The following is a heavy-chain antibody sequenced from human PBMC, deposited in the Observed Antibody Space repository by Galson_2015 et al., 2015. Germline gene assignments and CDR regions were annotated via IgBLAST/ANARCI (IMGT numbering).Heavy chain of an antibody. J-gene: IGHJ4*02. Sequence: SLRLSCAASGFTFGDYVMSWVRQAPGKGLEWVGFIRSKAYGGTTEYAASVKGRFTISRDDSKSIAYLQMNSLKTEDTAVYYCTRDGFTMVRGVIIGTSGAFDYWGQGTLVTVSS. V-gene: IGHV3-49*04. CDR2: IRSKAYGGTT. CDR1: GFTFGDYV. CDR3: TRDGFTMVRGVIIGTSGAFDY. D-gene: IGHD3-10*01.